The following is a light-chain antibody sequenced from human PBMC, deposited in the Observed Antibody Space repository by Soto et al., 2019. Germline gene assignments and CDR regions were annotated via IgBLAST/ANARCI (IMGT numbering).Light chain of an antibody. CDR1: HSVSSNY. CDR2: DVS. Sequence: EIVLTQSPGTLSLSPGERATLSCRSSHSVSSNYLAWYQQKPGQAPRLLIYDVSSRATGIPDRFSGSGSGTDFTLTISRLEPVDFALYYCQQYGISPTFGQGTKVELK. CDR3: QQYGISPT. V-gene: IGKV3-20*01. J-gene: IGKJ1*01.